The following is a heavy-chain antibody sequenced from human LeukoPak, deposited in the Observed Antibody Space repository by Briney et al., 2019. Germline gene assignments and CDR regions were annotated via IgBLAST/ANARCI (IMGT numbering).Heavy chain of an antibody. CDR1: GFSITDHH. D-gene: IGHD6-13*01. Sequence: GGSLRLSCAGAGFSITDHHMDWVRQAPGKGLEWIGRSATTKPNSCTTQYAASARGRFTISRDDSQNSLYLQLNSLKSEDTAVYYCVRLVTTGSGWYHFDNWGLGTLVTVSS. V-gene: IGHV3-72*01. CDR2: SATTKPNSCTT. J-gene: IGHJ4*02. CDR3: VRLVTTGSGWYHFDN.